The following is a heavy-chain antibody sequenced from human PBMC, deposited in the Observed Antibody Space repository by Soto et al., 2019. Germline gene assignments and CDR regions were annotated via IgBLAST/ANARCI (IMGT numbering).Heavy chain of an antibody. CDR3: ARGSGAAAFDI. V-gene: IGHV1-69*06. J-gene: IGHJ3*02. Sequence: QVQLVQSGAEVKKPGSSVKVSCKVSGGTFNIRWVRQAPGQGLEWMGGIIPVIDTANYARQFQGRVVISADRATNIVYMEMMSLTLEDTALYYCARGSGAAAFDIWGQGTMVTVSS. CDR1: GGTFN. D-gene: IGHD7-27*01. CDR2: IIPVIDTA.